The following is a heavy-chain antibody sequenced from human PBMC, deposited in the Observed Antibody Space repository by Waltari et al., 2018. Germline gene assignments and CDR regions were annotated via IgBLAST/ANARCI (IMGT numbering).Heavy chain of an antibody. CDR3: ARGGWGFYLDD. V-gene: IGHV3-21*01. Sequence: EVQLVESGGGLVKPGGSLRLSCAASGFTFSSYSMNWVRQAPGKGLEWVSSISSTGSYTHYADSVKGRFTISRDNTKNSRYLQMNSLRAEDTAVYYCARGGWGFYLDDWGQGTLVTFSS. D-gene: IGHD7-27*01. J-gene: IGHJ4*02. CDR2: ISSTGSYT. CDR1: GFTFSSYS.